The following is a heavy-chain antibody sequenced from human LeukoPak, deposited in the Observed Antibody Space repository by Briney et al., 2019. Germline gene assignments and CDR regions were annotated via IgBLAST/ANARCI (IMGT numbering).Heavy chain of an antibody. D-gene: IGHD6-19*01. V-gene: IGHV4-38-2*02. CDR2: IYHSGST. J-gene: IGHJ4*02. CDR3: ARGFDNLGSGWYSY. Sequence: SETLSLTCTASGYSISSGYYCGWIRQPPGKGLEGIGSIYHSGSTYYNPSRKRRFTISVDPSKNQSSLKLSSVPAADTAVYYCARGFDNLGSGWYSYWGQGTLVTVSS. CDR1: GYSISSGYY.